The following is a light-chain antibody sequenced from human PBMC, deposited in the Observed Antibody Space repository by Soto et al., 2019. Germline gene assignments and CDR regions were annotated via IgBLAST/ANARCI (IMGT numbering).Light chain of an antibody. Sequence: DIVLTQSQGTLSLSPGERATLSCRASQSFSSSYLAWYQQKPGQAPRLLIYGATSRATGIPDRFSGSGSGIDFTLTIRRLEPEDFAVYYCQQDVSPWAFDQGTKVEIK. V-gene: IGKV3-20*01. CDR2: GAT. CDR3: QQDVSPWA. J-gene: IGKJ1*01. CDR1: QSFSSSY.